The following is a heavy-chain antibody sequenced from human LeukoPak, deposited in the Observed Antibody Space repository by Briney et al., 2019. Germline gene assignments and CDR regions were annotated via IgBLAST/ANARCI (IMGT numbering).Heavy chain of an antibody. CDR3: ARVGYAFDI. Sequence: GGSLRLSCAASGFTISNFWMHWVRQAPGKGLVWVSRINSDGSSTTYADSVKGRFTISRDNAKNSLYLQMNSLRDEDTAVYYCARVGYAFDIWGQGTMVTVSS. V-gene: IGHV3-74*01. CDR2: INSDGSST. J-gene: IGHJ3*02. CDR1: GFTISNFW.